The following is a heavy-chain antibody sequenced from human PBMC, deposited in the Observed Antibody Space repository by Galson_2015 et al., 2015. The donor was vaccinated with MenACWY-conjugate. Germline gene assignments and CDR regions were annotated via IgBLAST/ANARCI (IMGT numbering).Heavy chain of an antibody. CDR3: AYRTHVTSVDF. Sequence: PALVKPTQTLTLTCTFSGLSLSSHAELVGWVRQPPGKAPEWLAFVYWNDDKRYSPSLRSRLTTTKDTSRNQVVLTMTNMDPADTSIFYCAYRTHVTSVDFWGQGTLVTVSS. V-gene: IGHV2-5*01. J-gene: IGHJ4*02. CDR1: GLSLSSHAEL. D-gene: IGHD2-21*02. CDR2: VYWNDDK.